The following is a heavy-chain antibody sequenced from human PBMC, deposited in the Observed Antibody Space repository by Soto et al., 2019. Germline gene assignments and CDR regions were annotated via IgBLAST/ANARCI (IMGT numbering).Heavy chain of an antibody. Sequence: ASVQVSCKASGYTFTSYDINWVRQATGQGLEWMGWMNPNSGNTGYAQKFQGRVTMTRNTSISTAYMELSSLRSEDTAVYYCARAILTGYYSAFDIWGQGTMVTVSS. V-gene: IGHV1-8*01. CDR3: ARAILTGYYSAFDI. J-gene: IGHJ3*02. D-gene: IGHD3-9*01. CDR2: MNPNSGNT. CDR1: GYTFTSYD.